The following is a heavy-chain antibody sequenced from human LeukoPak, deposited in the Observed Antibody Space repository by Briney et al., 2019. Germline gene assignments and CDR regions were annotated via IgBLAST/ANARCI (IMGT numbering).Heavy chain of an antibody. CDR2: IYYSGST. V-gene: IGHV4-39*07. CDR1: GGSISSSSYY. Sequence: ETSETLSLTCTVSGGSISSSSYYWGWIRQPPGKGLEWIGSIYYSGSTYYNPSLKSRVTISVDTSKNQFSLKLSSVTAADTAVYYCAREDHGDYRAPNYYFDYWGQGTLVTVSS. J-gene: IGHJ4*02. CDR3: AREDHGDYRAPNYYFDY. D-gene: IGHD4-17*01.